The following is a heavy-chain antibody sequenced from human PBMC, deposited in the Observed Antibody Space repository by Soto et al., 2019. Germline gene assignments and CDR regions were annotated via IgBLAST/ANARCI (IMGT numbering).Heavy chain of an antibody. J-gene: IGHJ6*02. D-gene: IGHD3-16*01. V-gene: IGHV3-43*01. CDR2: ITWNGANT. CDR1: GFRFDEYN. Sequence: PGGSLRLSCAASGFRFDEYNIHWVRQAPGKGLEWVSLITWNGANTYYADSVKGRFTISRDGTTKSVSLQMTSLKRGDTGLYYCARETLSYGSALDVWGQGTTVTVSS. CDR3: ARETLSYGSALDV.